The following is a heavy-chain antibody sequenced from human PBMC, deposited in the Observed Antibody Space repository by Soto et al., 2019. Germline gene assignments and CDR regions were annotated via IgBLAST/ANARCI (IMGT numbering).Heavy chain of an antibody. J-gene: IGHJ4*02. V-gene: IGHV3-23*01. Sequence: GGSLRLSCAASGFTFSSYAMSWVRQAPGKGLEWVSAVSGSGGSTYYADSVKGRFTISRDNSKNTLYLQMNSLRAEDTAVYYCAKPPTEYCSSTSCYDWGQGTLVTVSS. CDR2: VSGSGGST. D-gene: IGHD2-2*01. CDR3: AKPPTEYCSSTSCYD. CDR1: GFTFSSYA.